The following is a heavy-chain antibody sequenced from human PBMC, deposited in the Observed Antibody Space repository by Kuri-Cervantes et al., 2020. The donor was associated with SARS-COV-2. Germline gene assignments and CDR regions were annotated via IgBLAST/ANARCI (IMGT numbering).Heavy chain of an antibody. CDR1: GYTFTGYY. CDR3: ALHGGYYSLSFDY. J-gene: IGHJ4*02. CDR2: FDPEDGET. Sequence: ASVKVSCKASGYTFTGYYMHWVRQAPGKGLEWMGGFDPEDGETIYAQKFQGRVTMTEDTSTDTAYMEPSSLRSEDTAVYYCALHGGYYSLSFDYWGQGTLVTVSS. V-gene: IGHV1-24*01. D-gene: IGHD3-22*01.